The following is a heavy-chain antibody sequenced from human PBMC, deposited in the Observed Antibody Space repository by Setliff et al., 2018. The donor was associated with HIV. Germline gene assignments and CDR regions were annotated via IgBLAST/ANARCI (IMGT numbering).Heavy chain of an antibody. J-gene: IGHJ4*02. V-gene: IGHV4-34*01. Sequence: SETLSLTCAVYGGSFSGYYWSWIRQSQEKRLEWIGEINHSGSTNYNPSLKSRVIMAVDTSKNQFSLKLSSVTAADTAVYYCARTRGYCSGTNCYALRGPDYWGQGTLVTAPQ. D-gene: IGHD2-2*01. CDR3: ARTRGYCSGTNCYALRGPDY. CDR2: INHSGST. CDR1: GGSFSGYY.